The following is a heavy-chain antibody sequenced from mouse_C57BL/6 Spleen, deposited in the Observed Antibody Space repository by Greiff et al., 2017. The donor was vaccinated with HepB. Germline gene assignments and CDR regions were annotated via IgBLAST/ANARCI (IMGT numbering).Heavy chain of an antibody. CDR2: IDPSDSYT. J-gene: IGHJ1*03. CDR3: ARRGYYGSSPYWYFDV. D-gene: IGHD1-1*01. V-gene: IGHV1-50*01. CDR1: GYTFTSYW. Sequence: QVHVKQPGAELVKPGASVKLSCKASGYTFTSYWMQWVKQRPGQGLEWIGEIDPSDSYTNYNQKFKGKATLTVDTSSSTAYMQLSSLTSEDSAVYYCARRGYYGSSPYWYFDVWGTGTTVTVSS.